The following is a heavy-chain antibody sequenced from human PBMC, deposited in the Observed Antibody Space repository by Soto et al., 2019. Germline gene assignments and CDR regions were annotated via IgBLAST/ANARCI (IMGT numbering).Heavy chain of an antibody. Sequence: QVQLLQSGSEVKKPGSSVKVSCKASGVSFSSNRISWVRLAPGQGLEWMAGVIPIFATVHYAQKFQGRATITADESTSTSYMALTSPRSADTAVYFCARGGRGYSSDPRYYFAYWGQGTLVTVSS. CDR1: GVSFSSNR. J-gene: IGHJ4*02. V-gene: IGHV1-69*01. D-gene: IGHD5-18*01. CDR2: VIPIFATV. CDR3: ARGGRGYSSDPRYYFAY.